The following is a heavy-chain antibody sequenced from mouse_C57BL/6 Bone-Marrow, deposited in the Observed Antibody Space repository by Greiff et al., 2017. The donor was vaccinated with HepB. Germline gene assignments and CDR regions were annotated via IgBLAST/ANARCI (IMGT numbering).Heavy chain of an antibody. CDR1: GYTFTSYW. V-gene: IGHV1-52*01. D-gene: IGHD1-1*01. CDR3: TRGGDYYGSSPFDY. Sequence: VQLQQPGAELVRPGSSVKLSCKASGYTFTSYWMHWVKQRPIQGLEWIGNIDPSDSETHYNQKFKDKATLTVDKSSSTAYMELRSLTSEDSAVYYCTRGGDYYGSSPFDYWGQGTTLTVSS. CDR2: IDPSDSET. J-gene: IGHJ2*01.